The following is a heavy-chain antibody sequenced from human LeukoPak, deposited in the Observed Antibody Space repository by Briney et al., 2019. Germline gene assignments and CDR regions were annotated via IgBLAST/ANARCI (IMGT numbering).Heavy chain of an antibody. CDR2: INPNSGGT. CDR3: ARSSSSWRISDY. CDR1: GYTFTGYY. D-gene: IGHD6-13*01. V-gene: IGHV1-2*02. J-gene: IGHJ4*02. Sequence: GASVKVSCKASGYTFTGYYMHWVRQAPGQGLEWMGWINPNSGGTNYAQKFQGRVTMTRDTSISTAYMELSRLRSDGTAVYYCARSSSSWRISDYWGQGTLVTVSS.